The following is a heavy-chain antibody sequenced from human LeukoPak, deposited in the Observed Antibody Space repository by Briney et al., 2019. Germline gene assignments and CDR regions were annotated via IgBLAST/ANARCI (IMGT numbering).Heavy chain of an antibody. Sequence: ASVKVSCKASGGTFSSYAISWVRQAPGQGLEWMGGIIPIFGTANYAQKFQGRVTITADKSTSTAYMELSSLRSEDTAVYYCAIYYYDSSGYYDFDYWGQGTLVTVSS. CDR2: IIPIFGTA. D-gene: IGHD3-22*01. J-gene: IGHJ4*02. CDR1: GGTFSSYA. CDR3: AIYYYDSSGYYDFDY. V-gene: IGHV1-69*06.